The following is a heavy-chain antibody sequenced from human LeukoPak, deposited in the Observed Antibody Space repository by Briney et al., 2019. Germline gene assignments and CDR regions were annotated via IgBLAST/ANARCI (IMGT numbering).Heavy chain of an antibody. J-gene: IGHJ4*02. D-gene: IGHD2-2*01. Sequence: PGGSLRLSCAASRFTFSSYGMHWVRQAPGKGLEWVAFIRYDGSNKYYADSVKGRFTISRDNSKNTLYLQMNSLRAEDTAVYYCATRVGYYFDYWGQGTLVTVSS. CDR1: RFTFSSYG. CDR3: ATRVGYYFDY. CDR2: IRYDGSNK. V-gene: IGHV3-30*02.